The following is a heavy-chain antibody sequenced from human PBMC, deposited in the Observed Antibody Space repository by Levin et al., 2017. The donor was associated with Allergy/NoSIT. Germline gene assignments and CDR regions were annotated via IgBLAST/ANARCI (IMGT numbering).Heavy chain of an antibody. CDR2: ITSSSTYI. V-gene: IGHV3-21*01. J-gene: IGHJ4*02. CDR3: ARDFCSGSSCYSVDY. Sequence: KTGGSLRLSCAASGFTFSSYSMNWVRQAPGKGLEWVSYITSSSTYIYYADSVKGRFTISRDNAKSSLFLQMNSLRAEDTAVYYCARDFCSGSSCYSVDYWGQGALVTVSP. D-gene: IGHD2-15*01. CDR1: GFTFSSYS.